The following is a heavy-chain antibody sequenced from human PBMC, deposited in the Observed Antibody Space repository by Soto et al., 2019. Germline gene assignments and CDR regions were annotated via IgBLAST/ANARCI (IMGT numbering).Heavy chain of an antibody. Sequence: ASVKVSCRASGYTFTGYYIHWVRQAPGQGLEWMGWINPNSGGTNCAQKFQGRVFMTRDTSISTDYIELSRLTSDDPAVCYCVREEKVVWGQGTTVPVSS. CDR1: GYTFTGYY. CDR2: INPNSGGT. CDR3: VREEKVV. V-gene: IGHV1-2*02. J-gene: IGHJ6*02.